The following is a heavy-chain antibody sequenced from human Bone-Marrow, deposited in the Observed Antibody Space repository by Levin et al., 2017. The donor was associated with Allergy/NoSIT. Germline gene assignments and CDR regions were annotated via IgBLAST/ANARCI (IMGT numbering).Heavy chain of an antibody. V-gene: IGHV4-34*01. CDR3: ARRRIAAAGNDAFDI. J-gene: IGHJ3*02. Sequence: GSLRLSCAVYGGSFSGYYWSWIRQPPGKGLEWIGEINHSGSTNYNPSLKSRVTISVDTSKNQFSLKLSSVTAADTAVYYCARRRIAAAGNDAFDIWGQGTMVTVSS. CDR2: INHSGST. D-gene: IGHD6-13*01. CDR1: GGSFSGYY.